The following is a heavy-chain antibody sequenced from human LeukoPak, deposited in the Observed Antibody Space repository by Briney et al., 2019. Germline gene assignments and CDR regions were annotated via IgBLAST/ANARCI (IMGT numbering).Heavy chain of an antibody. D-gene: IGHD1-14*01. J-gene: IGHJ6*03. CDR2: INCNGGST. CDR3: ARGGPEYGYYYYMDV. CDR1: GFTFDDYG. Sequence: GGSLRLSCAASGFTFDDYGMSWVRQAPGKGLEWVSGINCNGGSTGYADSVKGRFTISRDNAKNSLYLQMNSLRAEDTALYYCARGGPEYGYYYYMDVWGKGTTVTVSS. V-gene: IGHV3-20*04.